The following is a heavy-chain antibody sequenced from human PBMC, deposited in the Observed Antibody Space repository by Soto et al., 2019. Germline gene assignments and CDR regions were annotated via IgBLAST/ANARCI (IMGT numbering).Heavy chain of an antibody. J-gene: IGHJ5*02. Sequence: QVQLQESGPGLVKPSETLSLTCTVSGGSVSSGSYYWSWIRQPPGKGLEWIGYIYYSGSTNYNPSLKSRGTRSVYTSKNPFSLKLSSVTAADTAVYYCARMIGDYSNWFDPWGQGTLVTVSS. V-gene: IGHV4-61*01. D-gene: IGHD4-17*01. CDR1: GGSVSSGSYY. CDR2: IYYSGST. CDR3: ARMIGDYSNWFDP.